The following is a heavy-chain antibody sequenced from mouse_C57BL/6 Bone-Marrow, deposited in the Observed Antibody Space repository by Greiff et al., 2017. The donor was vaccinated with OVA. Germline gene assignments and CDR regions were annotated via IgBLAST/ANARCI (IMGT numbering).Heavy chain of an antibody. D-gene: IGHD2-3*01. CDR2: IYPGDGDT. Sequence: VKLMESGPELVKPGASVKISCKASGYAFSSSWMNWVKQRPGKGLEWIGRIYPGDGDTNYNGKFKGKATLTADKSSSTAYMQLSSLTSEDSAVYFCARSGWLLVYAMDYWGQGTSVTVSS. J-gene: IGHJ4*01. V-gene: IGHV1-82*01. CDR3: ARSGWLLVYAMDY. CDR1: GYAFSSSW.